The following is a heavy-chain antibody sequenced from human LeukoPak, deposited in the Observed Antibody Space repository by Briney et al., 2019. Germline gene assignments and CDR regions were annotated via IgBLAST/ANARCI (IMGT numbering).Heavy chain of an antibody. V-gene: IGHV3-53*01. CDR3: ARVGSYFDLDY. D-gene: IGHD3-10*01. CDR1: DFTVRSNY. J-gene: IGHJ4*02. Sequence: GGSLRLSCAASDFTVRSNYMSWVRQAPGKGLEWVSLIYSSDSTNYADSVRGRFTISRDNSKKTLYLQMNSLRAEDTAVYYCARVGSYFDLDYWGQGTLVTVSS. CDR2: IYSSDST.